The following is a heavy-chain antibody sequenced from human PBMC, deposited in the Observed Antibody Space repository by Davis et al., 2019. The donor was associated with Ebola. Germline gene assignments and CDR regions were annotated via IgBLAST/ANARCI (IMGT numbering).Heavy chain of an antibody. J-gene: IGHJ4*02. Sequence: ASVKVSCKASGYTFTNYYMHWVRQAPGQGLEWMGWINPKSGDTNFAQQFQDRVTMTWDTSISTAYMELSGLRSDDTAVYYCATKGGITVFGVVSRNHDHWGQGTLVTVSS. D-gene: IGHD3-3*01. CDR3: ATKGGITVFGVVSRNHDH. CDR2: INPKSGDT. CDR1: GYTFTNYY. V-gene: IGHV1-2*02.